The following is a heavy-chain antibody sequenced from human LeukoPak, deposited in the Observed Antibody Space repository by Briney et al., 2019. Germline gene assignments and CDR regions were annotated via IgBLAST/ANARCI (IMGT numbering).Heavy chain of an antibody. D-gene: IGHD3-9*01. CDR3: ARVRKDYDILTGYYNGYNWFDP. CDR1: GGSISSYF. Sequence: PSETLSLTCTVSGGSISSYFWSWIRQPAGKGLEWIGRIYTSGSTNHNPSLKSRVTMSIDTSKNQFSLKLSSVTAADTAVYYCARVRKDYDILTGYYNGYNWFDPWGQGTLVTVSS. V-gene: IGHV4-4*07. CDR2: IYTSGST. J-gene: IGHJ5*02.